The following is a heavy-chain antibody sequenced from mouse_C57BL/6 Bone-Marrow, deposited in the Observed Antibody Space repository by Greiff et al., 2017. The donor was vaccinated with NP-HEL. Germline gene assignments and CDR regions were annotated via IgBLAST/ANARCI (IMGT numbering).Heavy chain of an antibody. CDR3: ARDGWLLPYFDY. V-gene: IGHV1-81*01. J-gene: IGHJ2*01. CDR2: IYPRSGNT. CDR1: GYTFTSYG. D-gene: IGHD2-3*01. Sequence: QVQLQQSGAELARPGASVKLSCKASGYTFTSYGISWVKQRTGQGLEWIGEIYPRSGNTYYNEKFKGKATLTADKSSSTAYMELRSLTSEDSAVYFCARDGWLLPYFDYWGQGTTLTVSS.